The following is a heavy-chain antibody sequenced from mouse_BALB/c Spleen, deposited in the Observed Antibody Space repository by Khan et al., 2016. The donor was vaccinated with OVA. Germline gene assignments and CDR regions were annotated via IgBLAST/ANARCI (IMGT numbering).Heavy chain of an antibody. D-gene: IGHD2-10*02. CDR2: IDPETGNP. J-gene: IGHJ3*01. CDR3: ARLGYGNYWCAY. CDR1: GFNIKDYY. V-gene: IGHV14-1*02. Sequence: VQLQQSGAELVRPGALVKLSCKASGFNIKDYYMNWVKQRPEQGLEWIGWIDPETGNPIYDPKFQGKASITADTSSNTAYLQLRSLTSEDTAVYYCARLGYGNYWCAYWGQGTQVTVSA.